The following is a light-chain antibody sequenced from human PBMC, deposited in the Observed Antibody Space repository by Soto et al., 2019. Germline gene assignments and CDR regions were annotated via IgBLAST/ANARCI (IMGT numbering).Light chain of an antibody. CDR1: NSDLGSYNL. CDR3: CSYAGSRPFGV. Sequence: SALTQPASVSGSPGQSITISCTGTNSDLGSYNLVAWYQQHPAKAPKLVIFEGSKRPSGVSTRFSGSKSGDTASLTISGLQAEDEADYYCCSYAGSRPFGVFGTGTKVTVL. CDR2: EGS. V-gene: IGLV2-23*01. J-gene: IGLJ1*01.